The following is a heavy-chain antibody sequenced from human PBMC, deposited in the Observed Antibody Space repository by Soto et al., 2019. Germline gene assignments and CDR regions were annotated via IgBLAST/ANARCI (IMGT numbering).Heavy chain of an antibody. Sequence: LRLSCAASGFTFSSYGMHWVRQAPGKGLEWVAVISYDGSNKYYADSVKGRFTISRDNSKNTLYLQMNSLRAEDTAVYYCAKDGGWSHNPLYYFDYWGQGTLVTVSS. V-gene: IGHV3-30*18. CDR3: AKDGGWSHNPLYYFDY. CDR2: ISYDGSNK. CDR1: GFTFSSYG. J-gene: IGHJ4*02. D-gene: IGHD1-20*01.